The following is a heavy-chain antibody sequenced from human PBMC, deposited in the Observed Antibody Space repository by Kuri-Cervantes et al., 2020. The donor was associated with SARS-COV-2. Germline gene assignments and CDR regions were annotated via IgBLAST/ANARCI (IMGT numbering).Heavy chain of an antibody. CDR3: ARTDFWSGYYVDY. Sequence: GESLKISCAASGFTFSSYSMNWVRQAPGKGLEWVSYISSSSSTIYYADSVKGRFTISRDNAKNSLYLQMNSLRAEDTAVYYCARTDFWSGYYVDYWGQGTLVTVSS. V-gene: IGHV3-48*04. CDR2: ISSSSSTI. D-gene: IGHD3-3*01. J-gene: IGHJ4*02. CDR1: GFTFSSYS.